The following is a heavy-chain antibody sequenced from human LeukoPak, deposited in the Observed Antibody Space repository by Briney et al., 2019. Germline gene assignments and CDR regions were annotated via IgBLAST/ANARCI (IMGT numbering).Heavy chain of an antibody. CDR2: IKQDGSEK. D-gene: IGHD3-3*01. CDR3: ARAEYYDFWSGCY. V-gene: IGHV3-7*03. Sequence: PGGSLRLSCAASGFIFSSYAMSWVRQAPGKGLEWVANIKQDGSEKYYVDSVKGRFTISRDNAKNSLYLQMNSLRAEDTAVYYCARAEYYDFWSGCYWGQGTLVTVSS. J-gene: IGHJ4*02. CDR1: GFIFSSYA.